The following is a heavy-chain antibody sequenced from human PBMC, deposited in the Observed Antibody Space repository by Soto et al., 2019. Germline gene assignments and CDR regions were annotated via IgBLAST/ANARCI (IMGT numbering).Heavy chain of an antibody. CDR1: GGSISSYY. CDR3: ARGGPLAAAGRGVWFDP. V-gene: IGHV4-59*08. CDR2: IYYSGST. J-gene: IGHJ5*02. D-gene: IGHD6-13*01. Sequence: TLSLTCTVSGGSISSYYWSWIRQPPGKGLEWIGYIYYSGSTNYNPSLKSRVTISVDTSKNQFSLKLSSVTAADTAVYYCARGGPLAAAGRGVWFDPWGQGTLVTVSS.